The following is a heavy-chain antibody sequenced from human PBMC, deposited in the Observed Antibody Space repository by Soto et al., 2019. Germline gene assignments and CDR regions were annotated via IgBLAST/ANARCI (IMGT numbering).Heavy chain of an antibody. Sequence: GGSLRLSCAASGFTFSSYGMSWVRQAPGKGLEWVSSISSSSSYIYYADSVKGRFTISRDNAKNSLYLQMNSLRAEDTAVYYCARSYGDYVWFDYWGQGTLVTVSS. CDR1: GFTFSSYG. J-gene: IGHJ4*02. CDR2: ISSSSSYI. V-gene: IGHV3-21*01. D-gene: IGHD4-17*01. CDR3: ARSYGDYVWFDY.